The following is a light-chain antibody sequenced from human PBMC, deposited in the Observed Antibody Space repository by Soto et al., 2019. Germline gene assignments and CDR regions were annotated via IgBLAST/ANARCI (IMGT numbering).Light chain of an antibody. CDR2: DVS. CDR1: SSDVGGYNY. Sequence: QSALTQPASASGSPGQSITISCTGTSSDVGGYNYVSWYQQHPGKAPKLMIYDVSNRPSGVSNRFSGSKSGNTASLTISGRQAEDEADDYCSSYTSSSNRVFGGGTKVTVL. J-gene: IGLJ2*01. CDR3: SSYTSSSNRV. V-gene: IGLV2-14*01.